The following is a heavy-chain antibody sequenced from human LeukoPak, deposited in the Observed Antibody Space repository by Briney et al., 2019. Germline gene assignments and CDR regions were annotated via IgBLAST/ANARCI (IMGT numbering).Heavy chain of an antibody. J-gene: IGHJ5*02. Sequence: SQPLSLTCTVSGGHISSGSYHWRCIRQPAGEGLEWIGRVYTSGSTNYNPSLKSRVTISVDTSKNQFSLKLSSVTAADTAVYYCARSCSSTSCFSWFDPWGQGTLVTVSS. D-gene: IGHD2-2*01. CDR3: ARSCSSTSCFSWFDP. V-gene: IGHV4-61*02. CDR1: GGHISSGSYH. CDR2: VYTSGST.